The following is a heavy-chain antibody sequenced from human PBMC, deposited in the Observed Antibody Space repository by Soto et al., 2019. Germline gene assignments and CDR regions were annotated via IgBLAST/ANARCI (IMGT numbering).Heavy chain of an antibody. D-gene: IGHD2-21*01. CDR3: ARDVEGKQN. CDR1: GFMFSNNW. V-gene: IGHV3-7*01. CDR2: IHQDSSQK. Sequence: EVQLVESGGGLVQPGGSLRLSCAASGFMFSNNWMSWVRQAPGKGLEWVANIHQDSSQKWYADSVKGRFTISRDNFQNLLYLQMNSLRAADTALYYCARDVEGKQNWGQGTRVTVSS. J-gene: IGHJ4*02.